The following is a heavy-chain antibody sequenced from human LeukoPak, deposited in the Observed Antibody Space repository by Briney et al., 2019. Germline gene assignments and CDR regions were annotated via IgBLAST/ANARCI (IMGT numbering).Heavy chain of an antibody. D-gene: IGHD3-10*01. CDR2: IYYSEST. V-gene: IGHV4-34*01. CDR3: ARQGRFYGSGSYFDS. J-gene: IGHJ4*02. Sequence: SETLSLTCAVYGGSFSGYYWSWIRQPPGKGLEWIGSIYYSESTFYNPSLKSRVTIPIDTSKNQFSLKLSSVTAADTAVYYCARQGRFYGSGSYFDSWGQGNLVTVSS. CDR1: GGSFSGYY.